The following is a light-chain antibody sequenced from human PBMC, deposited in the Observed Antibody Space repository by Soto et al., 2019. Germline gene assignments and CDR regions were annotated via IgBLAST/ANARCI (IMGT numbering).Light chain of an antibody. CDR1: SSDVGAYDY. Sequence: QSVLTQPSSASGSPGQSVTISCTGTSSDVGAYDYVSWYQQHPGKAPKLLLYEVNKRPSGVPDRFSGSKSGNTASLTVSGLQAEDEADYYCSSYAGTNNWGVFGTGTKV. V-gene: IGLV2-8*01. J-gene: IGLJ1*01. CDR3: SSYAGTNNWGV. CDR2: EVN.